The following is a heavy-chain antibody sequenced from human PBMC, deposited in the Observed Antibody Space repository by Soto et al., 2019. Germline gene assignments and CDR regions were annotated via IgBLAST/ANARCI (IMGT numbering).Heavy chain of an antibody. V-gene: IGHV3-23*01. Sequence: PGGSLRLSCTASGFTFSDYAMHWVRQAPGKGLEWVSSIKASAEHHADSVTGRFSISRDNSKNTLYVQMNNLRAEDTAVYHYAKDGGRFFNEFETWGQGTMVTVSS. CDR3: AKDGGRFFNEFET. J-gene: IGHJ3*02. CDR2: IKASAE. D-gene: IGHD3-3*01. CDR1: GFTFSDYA.